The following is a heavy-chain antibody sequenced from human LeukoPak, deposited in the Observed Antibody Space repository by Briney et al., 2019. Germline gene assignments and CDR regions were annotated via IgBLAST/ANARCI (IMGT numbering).Heavy chain of an antibody. CDR2: ISVTGSST. D-gene: IGHD2-21*02. CDR3: AKTLRSGDWYFDY. Sequence: PGGSLRLSCTASAFTFNNYAMSWVRQAPGQGLEWVSTISVTGSSTYYADSVKGRFTTSRDNSKNTLYLQMNGLRVEDTAVYYCAKTLRSGDWYFDYWGQGTLVTVSS. J-gene: IGHJ4*02. V-gene: IGHV3-23*01. CDR1: AFTFNNYA.